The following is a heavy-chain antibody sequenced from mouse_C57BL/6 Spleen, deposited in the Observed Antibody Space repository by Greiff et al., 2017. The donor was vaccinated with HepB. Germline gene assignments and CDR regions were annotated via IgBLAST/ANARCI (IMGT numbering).Heavy chain of an antibody. V-gene: IGHV1-26*01. J-gene: IGHJ4*01. D-gene: IGHD2-4*01. CDR3: AAMITRYYAMDY. CDR1: GYTFTDYY. Sequence: VQLQQSGPELVKPGASVKISCKASGYTFTDYYMNWVKQSHGKSLEWIGDINPNNGGTSYNQKFKGKATLTVDKSSSTAYMELRSLTSEDSAVYYCAAMITRYYAMDYWGQGTSVTVSS. CDR2: INPNNGGT.